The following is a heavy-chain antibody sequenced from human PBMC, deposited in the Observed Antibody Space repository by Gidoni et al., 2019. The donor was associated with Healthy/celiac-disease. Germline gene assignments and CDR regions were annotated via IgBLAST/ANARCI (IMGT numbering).Heavy chain of an antibody. D-gene: IGHD3-10*01. CDR3: TTEDYYGSGSYYAFDI. Sequence: EVQLVESGGGLVKPGGSLRLSCAASGFTFSNAWMSWVRQAPGKGLEWVGRIKSKTDGWTTDYAAPVKGRFTISRDDSKNTLYLQMNSLKTEDTAVYYCTTEDYYGSGSYYAFDIWGQGTMVTVSS. J-gene: IGHJ3*02. CDR1: GFTFSNAW. CDR2: IKSKTDGWTT. V-gene: IGHV3-15*01.